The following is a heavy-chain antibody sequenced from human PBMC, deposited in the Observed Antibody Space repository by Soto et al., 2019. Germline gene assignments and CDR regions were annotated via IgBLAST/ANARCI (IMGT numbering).Heavy chain of an antibody. V-gene: IGHV3-74*01. J-gene: IGHJ5*02. D-gene: IGHD2-21*01. Sequence: EVQLVESGGGLVQPGGSLRLSCAASGFIFSSYWMHWVRQAPGKGLVWVSRINSDGSSTRYADSVKGRFTISRDNAKNPKNTLYLQLKSLRAEDTAVYYCAREARDPRHIDAWGQGTLVTVSS. CDR3: AREARDPRHIDA. CDR2: INSDGSST. CDR1: GFIFSSYW.